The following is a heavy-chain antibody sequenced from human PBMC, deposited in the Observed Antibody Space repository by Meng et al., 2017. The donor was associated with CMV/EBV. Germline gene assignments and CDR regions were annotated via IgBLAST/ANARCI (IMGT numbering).Heavy chain of an antibody. D-gene: IGHD7-27*01. CDR3: ARGSWGDWGSFYYYGMDV. Sequence: SVKVSCKASGGTFSSYAISWVRQAPGQGLEWMGGIIPILGIANYAQKFQGRVTITADKSTSTAYMELSSLRSEDTAVYYCARGSWGDWGSFYYYGMDVWGQGTTVTVS. CDR1: GGTFSSYA. V-gene: IGHV1-69*10. CDR2: IIPILGIA. J-gene: IGHJ6*02.